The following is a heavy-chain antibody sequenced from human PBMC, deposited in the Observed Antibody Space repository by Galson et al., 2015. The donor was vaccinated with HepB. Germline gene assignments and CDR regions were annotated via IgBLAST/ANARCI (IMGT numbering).Heavy chain of an antibody. V-gene: IGHV3-48*01. CDR1: GFTFSSSI. CDR2: ISISSSTI. Sequence: SLRLSCAASGFTFSSSIMNWVRQAPGKGLEWVSYISISSSTIYYADSVKGRFTISRDNAKNSVFLQMDSLRADDTAIYYRARGNNPNYWGQGTLVTVSS. D-gene: IGHD1/OR15-1a*01. CDR3: ARGNNPNY. J-gene: IGHJ4*02.